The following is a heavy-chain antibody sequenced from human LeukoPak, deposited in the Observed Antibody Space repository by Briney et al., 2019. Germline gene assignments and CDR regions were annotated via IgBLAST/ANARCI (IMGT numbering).Heavy chain of an antibody. Sequence: GASVKVSCKASGYTFTSYDINWVRQATGQGLEWMGWMNPNSGNTGYAQKFQGRVTITRNTSISTAYMELSSLRSEDTAVYYCATGTPIQLWTNSYYYYMDVWGKGTTVTVSS. J-gene: IGHJ6*03. CDR2: MNPNSGNT. CDR3: ATGTPIQLWTNSYYYYMDV. D-gene: IGHD5-18*01. CDR1: GYTFTSYD. V-gene: IGHV1-8*03.